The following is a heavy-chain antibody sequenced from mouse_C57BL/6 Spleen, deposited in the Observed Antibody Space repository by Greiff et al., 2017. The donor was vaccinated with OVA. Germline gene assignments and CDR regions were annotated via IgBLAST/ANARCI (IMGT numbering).Heavy chain of an antibody. J-gene: IGHJ3*01. V-gene: IGHV14-4*01. CDR3: TSPHYYGSSSFAY. D-gene: IGHD1-1*01. CDR2: IDPENGDT. Sequence: EVQLQQSGAELVRPGASVKLSCTASGFNIKDDYMHWVKQRPEQGLEWIGWIDPENGDTEYASKFQGKATITADTSSNTAYLQLSSLTSEDSAVYYCTSPHYYGSSSFAYWGQGTLVTVAA. CDR1: GFNIKDDY.